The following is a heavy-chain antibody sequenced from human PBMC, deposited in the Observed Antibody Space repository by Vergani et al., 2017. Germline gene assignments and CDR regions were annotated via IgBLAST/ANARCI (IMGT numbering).Heavy chain of an antibody. D-gene: IGHD6-13*01. CDR1: GFTFDDYA. CDR2: ISWISGSI. CDR3: AKARRPTSIAAAPDV. V-gene: IGHV3-9*03. Sequence: EVQLVESGGGLVQPGRSLRLSCAASGFTFDDYAMHWVRQAPGKGLEWVSGISWISGSIGYADSVKGRFTISSDNAKNSLYLQMNSLRAEDMALYYCAKARRPTSIAAAPDVWGQGTTVTVSS. J-gene: IGHJ6*02.